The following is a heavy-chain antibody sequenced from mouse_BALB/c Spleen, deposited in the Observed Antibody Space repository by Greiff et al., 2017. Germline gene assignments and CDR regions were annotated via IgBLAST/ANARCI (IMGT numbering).Heavy chain of an antibody. CDR1: GFSLTSYG. Sequence: VKVVESGPGLVAPSQSLSITCTVSGFSLTSYGVHWVRQPPGKGLEWLGVIWAGGSTNYNSALMSRLSISKDNSKSQVFLKMNSLQTDDTAMYYCARDKGYDWYFDVWGAGTTVTVSS. CDR2: IWAGGST. CDR3: ARDKGYDWYFDV. V-gene: IGHV2-9*02. J-gene: IGHJ1*01. D-gene: IGHD2-14*01.